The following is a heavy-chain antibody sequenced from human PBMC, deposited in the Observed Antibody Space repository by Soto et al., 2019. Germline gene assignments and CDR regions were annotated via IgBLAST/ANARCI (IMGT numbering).Heavy chain of an antibody. V-gene: IGHV4-31*03. J-gene: IGHJ4*02. CDR1: GGSISSGGYY. D-gene: IGHD2-2*01. Sequence: ASETLSLTCTVSGGSISSGGYYWSWIRQHPGKGLEWIGYIYYSGSTYYNPSLKSRVTISVDTSKNQFSLKLSSVTAADTAVYYCARDPLGYCSSISCYGSWGQGTLVTVSS. CDR2: IYYSGST. CDR3: ARDPLGYCSSISCYGS.